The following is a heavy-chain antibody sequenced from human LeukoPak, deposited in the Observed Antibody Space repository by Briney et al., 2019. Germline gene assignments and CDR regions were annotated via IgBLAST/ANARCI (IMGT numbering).Heavy chain of an antibody. CDR2: LSYGGTNK. CDR1: GFTFSDYA. D-gene: IGHD1-26*01. Sequence: GRSLRLSCAASGFTFSDYAMHWVRQAPGKGLEWVAVLSYGGTNKYYADSVKGRFTISRDNSKNTMFLQMNSLRAEDTAVYHCARGVGGSYLFDYWGQGTLVTVSS. J-gene: IGHJ4*02. CDR3: ARGVGGSYLFDY. V-gene: IGHV3-30-3*01.